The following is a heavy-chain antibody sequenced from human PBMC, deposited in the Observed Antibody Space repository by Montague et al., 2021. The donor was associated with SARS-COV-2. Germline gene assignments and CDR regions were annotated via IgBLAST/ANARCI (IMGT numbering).Heavy chain of an antibody. CDR2: ISGGGDRK. J-gene: IGHJ5*02. V-gene: IGHV3-23*01. CDR1: GFTFSRYT. CDR3: AKFSRDSSGVA. Sequence: SLSISWAASGFTFSRYTISWVRQAPGKGLEWVSGISGGGDRKYYADSVKGRLTISRDNSKNTVYVQMNSLRAEDTAVYYCAKFSRDSSGVAWGQGTLVTVPS. D-gene: IGHD3-22*01.